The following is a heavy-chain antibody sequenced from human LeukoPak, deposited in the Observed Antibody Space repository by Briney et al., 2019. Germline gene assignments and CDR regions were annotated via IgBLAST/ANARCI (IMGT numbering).Heavy chain of an antibody. CDR1: GFSFSVYS. J-gene: IGHJ5*01. V-gene: IGHV3-21*01. D-gene: IGHD3-16*01. CDR2: IGGASSGNYI. CDR3: TREGGVGS. Sequence: GGSLRLSCVASGFSFSVYSMNWVRQAPGKGLEWVSTIGGASSGNYIDYADSVKGRFTISRDNAKNSVFLQMNGLRGDDSAVYYCTREGGVGSWGQGTLVSVSS.